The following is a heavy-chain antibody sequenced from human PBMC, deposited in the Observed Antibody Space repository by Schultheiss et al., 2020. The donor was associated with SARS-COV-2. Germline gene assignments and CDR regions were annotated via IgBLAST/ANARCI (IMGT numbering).Heavy chain of an antibody. D-gene: IGHD4-11*01. V-gene: IGHV4-31*03. CDR1: GGSISSGGYY. J-gene: IGHJ4*03. CDR3: ARRRQDTSAYSFFDS. Sequence: SETLSLTCTVSGGSISSGGYYWSWIRQHPGKGLEWIGYIYYSGSTYYNPSLKSRVTISADTSDNQFSLRLTSVTAADTAVYYCARRRQDTSAYSFFDSWGHGTLVTVSS. CDR2: IYYSGST.